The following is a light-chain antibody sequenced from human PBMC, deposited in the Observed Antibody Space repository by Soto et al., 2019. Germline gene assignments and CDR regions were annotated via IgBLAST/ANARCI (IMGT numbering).Light chain of an antibody. CDR1: SSDVGGYNY. V-gene: IGLV2-11*01. Sequence: QSALTQPRSVSGSPGQSVTISCTGTSSDVGGYNYVSWYQQRPGKAPKLIIYDVAKRPSGVPDRFSGSKSGNTASLTISGLQAEDEADYYCCSYAGFYTWVFGGGTKLTVL. CDR3: CSYAGFYTWV. J-gene: IGLJ3*02. CDR2: DVA.